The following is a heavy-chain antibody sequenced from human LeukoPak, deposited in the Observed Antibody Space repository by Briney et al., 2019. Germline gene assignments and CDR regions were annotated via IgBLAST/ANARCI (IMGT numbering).Heavy chain of an antibody. J-gene: IGHJ4*02. D-gene: IGHD7-27*01. V-gene: IGHV3-7*01. CDR3: ARGEPTGALDY. CDR2: IKEDGTEK. CDR1: GFTFSSYW. Sequence: GGSLRLSCAASGFTFSSYWMTWVRQAPGKGLEWVANIKEDGTEKYYVDSVKGRFTISRDNAKNSLYLQMDSLRAEDTAVYYCARGEPTGALDYWGQGTLVTVSS.